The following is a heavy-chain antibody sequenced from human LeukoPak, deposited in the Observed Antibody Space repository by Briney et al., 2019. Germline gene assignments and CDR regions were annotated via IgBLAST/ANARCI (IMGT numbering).Heavy chain of an antibody. D-gene: IGHD6-13*01. J-gene: IGHJ4*02. CDR3: ASYALPGYSNSWLPFDY. CDR2: ISAYNGNT. CDR1: GYTFTSYG. V-gene: IGHV1-18*01. Sequence: ASVKVSCKASGYTFTSYGISWVRQAPGQGLEWMGWISAYNGNTNYAQKLQGRVTMTTDTSTSTAYMELRSLRSDDTAVYYCASYALPGYSNSWLPFDYWGQGTLVTVSS.